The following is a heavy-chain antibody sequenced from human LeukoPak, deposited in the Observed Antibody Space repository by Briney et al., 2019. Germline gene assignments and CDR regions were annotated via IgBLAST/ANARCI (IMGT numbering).Heavy chain of an antibody. D-gene: IGHD6-25*01. Sequence: SQTLSLSCAISGDILSTSGVAWHWVRQSPSRGLEWLVRTYYTSKWNTDYAVSVKSRIVVNPDTSKNQFSLQLNSVTSEDTAVYYCARGRASAFDVWGQGTMVTVSS. V-gene: IGHV6-1*01. J-gene: IGHJ3*01. CDR2: TYYTSKWNT. CDR1: GDILSTSGVA. CDR3: ARGRASAFDV.